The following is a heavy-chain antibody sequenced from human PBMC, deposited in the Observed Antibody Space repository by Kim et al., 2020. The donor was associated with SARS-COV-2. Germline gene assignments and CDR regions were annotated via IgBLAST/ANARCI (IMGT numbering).Heavy chain of an antibody. J-gene: IGHJ6*02. Sequence: GGSLRLSCAASGFTFDDYAMHWVRQAPGKGLEWVSLISGDGGSTYYADSVKGQFTISRDNSKNSLYLQMNSLRTEDTALYYCAKEIQLWLQILPTYYGMDVWGQGTTVTVSS. V-gene: IGHV3-43*02. D-gene: IGHD5-18*01. CDR3: AKEIQLWLQILPTYYGMDV. CDR2: ISGDGGST. CDR1: GFTFDDYA.